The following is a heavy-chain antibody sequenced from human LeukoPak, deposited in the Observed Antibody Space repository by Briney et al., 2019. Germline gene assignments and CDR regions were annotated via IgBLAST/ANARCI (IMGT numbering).Heavy chain of an antibody. V-gene: IGHV3-7*01. D-gene: IGHD4-17*01. J-gene: IGHJ2*01. CDR3: AREQLPYGDYAGYFDL. CDR1: GFTFSSYW. CDR2: IKQDGSEK. Sequence: GSLRLSCAASGFTFSSYWMSWVRQAPGKGLEWVANIKQDGSEKYYVDSVKGRFTISRDNAKNTLYLQMNSLRAEDTAVYYCAREQLPYGDYAGYFDLWGRGTLVTVSS.